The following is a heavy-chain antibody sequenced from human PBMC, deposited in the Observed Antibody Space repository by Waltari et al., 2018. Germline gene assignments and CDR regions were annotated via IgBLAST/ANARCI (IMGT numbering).Heavy chain of an antibody. J-gene: IGHJ5*02. Sequence: QLQLQESGPGLVKPSETLSLTCTVSSGSLSSSSYYWGWIRQSPGKGLEWIGSIYYSGRIDYNPTLKSRVTISGDTSKNQFSLELTSVTAADTAVYYWARHWKKSGYRFDPWGQGTLVTVSS. CDR3: ARHWKKSGYRFDP. V-gene: IGHV4-39*01. D-gene: IGHD5-12*01. CDR1: SGSLSSSSYY. CDR2: IYYSGRI.